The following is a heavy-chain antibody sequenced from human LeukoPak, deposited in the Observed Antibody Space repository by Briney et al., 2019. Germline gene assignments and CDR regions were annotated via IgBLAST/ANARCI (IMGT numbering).Heavy chain of an antibody. CDR2: GDYSGGT. CDR1: GDSFRSVKDY. Sequence: SETLSLTCSVSGDSFRSVKDYWAWIRQPPGKGLEWIASGDYSGGTYYNPSLESRVTISADTSKNQFSLKLNSVTAADTAVYHCAKNGQTGFSFDPWGQGTLVTVS. CDR3: AKNGQTGFSFDP. D-gene: IGHD3-9*01. J-gene: IGHJ5*02. V-gene: IGHV4-39*07.